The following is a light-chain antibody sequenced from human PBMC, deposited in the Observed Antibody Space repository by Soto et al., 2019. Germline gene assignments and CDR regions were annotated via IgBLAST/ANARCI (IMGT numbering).Light chain of an antibody. CDR2: AAS. Sequence: DIQMTQSPSSLSASVGDRVTITCRASQSISSYLNWYQQKPGKAPKLLIYAASSLQSGVPSRFSGSGSGTDFNITISSLQPEDFSTYYCQQSYSTPPSFGGGTKVEIK. CDR3: QQSYSTPPS. CDR1: QSISSY. J-gene: IGKJ4*01. V-gene: IGKV1-39*01.